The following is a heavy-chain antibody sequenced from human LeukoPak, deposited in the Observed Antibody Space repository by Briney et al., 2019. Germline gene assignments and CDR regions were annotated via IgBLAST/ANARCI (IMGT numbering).Heavy chain of an antibody. CDR1: GYTFTSYY. Sequence: GASVKVSCKASGYTFTSYYMHWVRQAPGQGREGMGVINPSGGSTSYAQKFQGRVTMTRDMSTSTVYMELSRLRSEDTAVYYCARGILFRYRRSGAGYWGQGTLVTVSS. J-gene: IGHJ4*02. CDR2: INPSGGST. CDR3: ARGILFRYRRSGAGY. V-gene: IGHV1-46*01. D-gene: IGHD6-25*01.